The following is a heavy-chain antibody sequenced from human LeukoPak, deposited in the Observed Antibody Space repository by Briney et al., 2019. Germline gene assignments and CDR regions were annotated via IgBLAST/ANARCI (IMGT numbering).Heavy chain of an antibody. Sequence: ASVKVSCKASGYTFTNYGVSWVRQAPGQGLEWMGWISVYNGNTNYAQKLQGRVTMTTDTSTSTAYMELRSLRSDDTAVYYCARDSGVEMATITAGYVDYWGQGTLVTVSS. J-gene: IGHJ4*02. CDR2: ISVYNGNT. D-gene: IGHD5-24*01. CDR3: ARDSGVEMATITAGYVDY. CDR1: GYTFTNYG. V-gene: IGHV1-18*01.